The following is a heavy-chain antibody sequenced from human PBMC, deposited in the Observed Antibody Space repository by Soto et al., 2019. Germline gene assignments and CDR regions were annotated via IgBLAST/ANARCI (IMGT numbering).Heavy chain of an antibody. CDR2: IYPGDSDT. CDR3: ARLSGSGSHYYYYYMDV. J-gene: IGHJ6*03. Sequence: PGESLKISCKGSGYSFTSYWIAWVRQMPGKGLEWMGIIYPGDSDTRYSPSFQGQVTISADKSISTAYLQWSSLKASDTAMYYCARLSGSGSHYYYYYMDVWGKGTTVTVSS. D-gene: IGHD3-10*01. CDR1: GYSFTSYW. V-gene: IGHV5-51*01.